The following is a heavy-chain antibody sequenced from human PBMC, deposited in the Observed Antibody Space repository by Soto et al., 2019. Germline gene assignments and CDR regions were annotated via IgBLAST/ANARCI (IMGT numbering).Heavy chain of an antibody. CDR2: IYPGDSDT. CDR3: ARPLSYDFWSGSFV. CDR1: GYKFSTYW. V-gene: IGHV5-51*01. J-gene: IGHJ6*02. D-gene: IGHD3-3*01. Sequence: GESLKISCKGSGYKFSTYWIGWVRQMPGKGLEWMGIIYPGDSDTTYSPSFQGQVTISADKSISTAYLQWSSLKASDTAIYYCARPLSYDFWSGSFVWGQGTTVTVSS.